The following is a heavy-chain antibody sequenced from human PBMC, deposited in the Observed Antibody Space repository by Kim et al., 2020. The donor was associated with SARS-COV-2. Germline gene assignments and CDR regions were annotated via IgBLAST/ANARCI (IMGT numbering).Heavy chain of an antibody. CDR2: IYYSGST. Sequence: SETLSLTCTVSGGSISSYYWSWIRQPPGKGLEWIGYIYYSGSTNYNPSLKSRVTISVDTSKNQFSLKLSSVTAADTAVYYCARGAGGSGWEELDYWGQGTLVTVSS. CDR3: ARGAGGSGWEELDY. D-gene: IGHD6-19*01. J-gene: IGHJ4*02. V-gene: IGHV4-59*01. CDR1: GGSISSYY.